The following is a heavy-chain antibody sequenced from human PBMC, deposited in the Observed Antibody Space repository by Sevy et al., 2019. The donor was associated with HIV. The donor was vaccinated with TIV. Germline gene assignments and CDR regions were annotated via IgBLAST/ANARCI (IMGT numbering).Heavy chain of an antibody. CDR1: GFTFSSYG. CDR3: TAGYTTGWYPGEFDY. D-gene: IGHD6-19*01. V-gene: IGHV3-33*08. Sequence: GGSLRLSCAASGFTFSSYGMHWVRQAPGKGLEWVAVIWYDGSNKYYADSVKGRFTISRDNSKNTLCLQMNSLRAEDTAVYYCTAGYTTGWYPGEFDYWGQGTLVTVSS. CDR2: IWYDGSNK. J-gene: IGHJ4*02.